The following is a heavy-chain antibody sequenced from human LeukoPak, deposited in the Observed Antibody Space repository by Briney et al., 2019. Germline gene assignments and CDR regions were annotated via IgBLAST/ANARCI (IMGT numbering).Heavy chain of an antibody. CDR1: GFTFSSYW. V-gene: IGHV3-7*01. CDR3: ARDNPRYLDWENYFDY. Sequence: GGSLRLSCAASGFTFSSYWMSWVRQAPGKGLEWVANINQDGSEKYYVDSVKGRFTISRDNAKNSLYLQMNSLRAEDTAVYYCARDNPRYLDWENYFDYWGQGTLVTVSS. D-gene: IGHD3-9*01. J-gene: IGHJ4*02. CDR2: INQDGSEK.